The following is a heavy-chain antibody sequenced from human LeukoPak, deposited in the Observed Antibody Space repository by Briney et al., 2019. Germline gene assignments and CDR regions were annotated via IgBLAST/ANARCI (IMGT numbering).Heavy chain of an antibody. CDR2: ISAYNGNT. CDR3: ARGLSIAGAKKHGAFDI. Sequence: ASVKVSCKASGYTFTSYGISWVGQAPGQGREWMGWISAYNGNTNYAQKLQGRVTMTTDTSTSTAYKELRSLRSDDTGVYYCARGLSIAGAKKHGAFDIWGQGTMVTVSS. J-gene: IGHJ3*02. V-gene: IGHV1-18*01. D-gene: IGHD1-26*01. CDR1: GYTFTSYG.